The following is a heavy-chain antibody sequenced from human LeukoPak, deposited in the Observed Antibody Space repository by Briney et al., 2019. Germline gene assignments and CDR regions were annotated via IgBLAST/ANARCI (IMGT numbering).Heavy chain of an antibody. CDR3: ARDGYSHPHGY. D-gene: IGHD5-18*01. Sequence: PGGSLRLSCATSGFTFSTYSMNWVRQAPGKGLEWVSSIRSSGSYMYYADSVRGRFTISRDNAKNSLYLQMNSLRAEDTAVYYCARDGYSHPHGYWGQGTLVTVSS. CDR2: IRSSGSYM. J-gene: IGHJ4*02. CDR1: GFTFSTYS. V-gene: IGHV3-21*04.